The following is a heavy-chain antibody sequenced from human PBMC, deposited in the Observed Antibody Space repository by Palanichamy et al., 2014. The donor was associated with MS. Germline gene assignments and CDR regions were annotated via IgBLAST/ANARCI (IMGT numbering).Heavy chain of an antibody. Sequence: EVQLVESGGGLVQTGGSLRLSCSVSGFTFSRFAMHWVRQAPGKGLEYVSGMSSSGSTTYYADSVKGRLTISRDNFESLLYLQMSSLRVEDTAVYYCVKGGAVVPSYSGMKDYSTQWGQGTLVTVSS. D-gene: IGHD1-26*01. CDR2: MSSSGSTT. V-gene: IGHV3-64D*06. CDR3: VKGGAVVPSYSGMKDYSTQ. J-gene: IGHJ4*02. CDR1: GFTFSRFA.